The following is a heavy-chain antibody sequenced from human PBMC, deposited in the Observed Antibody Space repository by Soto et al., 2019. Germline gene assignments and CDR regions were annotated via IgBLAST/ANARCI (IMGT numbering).Heavy chain of an antibody. CDR3: ARDEN. Sequence: GGSLRLSCAASEFTLSSYSMNWVRQAPGKGLEWVAYISSSSRTIYYADSVKGRFTISRDNAKNSLYLQMNSLRAEDTAVYYSARDENWGKGTTVTVSS. CDR2: ISSSSRTI. J-gene: IGHJ6*04. V-gene: IGHV3-48*04. CDR1: EFTLSSYS.